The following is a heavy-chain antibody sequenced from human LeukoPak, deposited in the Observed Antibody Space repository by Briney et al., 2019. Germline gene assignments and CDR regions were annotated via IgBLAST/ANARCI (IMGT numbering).Heavy chain of an antibody. J-gene: IGHJ4*02. D-gene: IGHD2-8*02. CDR2: ISPTGSTT. CDR3: ARDGYWCRDY. V-gene: IGHV3-74*01. CDR1: GFSFSGHW. Sequence: GGSLRLSCTASGFSFSGHWMHWARQLPGKGLVWVSRISPTGSTTSYADSVKGRFTISRDNAQNSLYLQMDSLRVEDTAMYYCARDGYWCRDYWGQGTLVTVSS.